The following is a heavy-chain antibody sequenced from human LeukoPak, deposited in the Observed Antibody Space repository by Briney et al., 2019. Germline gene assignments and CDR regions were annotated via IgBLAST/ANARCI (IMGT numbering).Heavy chain of an antibody. CDR1: GFTFSSYE. J-gene: IGHJ6*03. CDR2: ISNSGSTK. Sequence: GGSLRLSCAASGFTFSSYEMNWIRQAPGKGLEWISYISNSGSTKYYADSVKGRFTISRDNSKNTLYLQMNSLRAEDTAVYYCAKGRGWEASYYYYYMDVWGKGTTVTISS. V-gene: IGHV3-48*03. D-gene: IGHD1-26*01. CDR3: AKGRGWEASYYYYYMDV.